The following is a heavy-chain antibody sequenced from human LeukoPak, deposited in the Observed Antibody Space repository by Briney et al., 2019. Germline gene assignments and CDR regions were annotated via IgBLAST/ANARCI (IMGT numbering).Heavy chain of an antibody. CDR1: GFTFSTFS. CDR2: ISSSSTTI. CDR3: ARDYTAMASN. J-gene: IGHJ4*02. D-gene: IGHD5-18*01. Sequence: GGSLRLSCAASGFTFSTFSMNWVRQAPGKGLEWVSYISSSSTTIYYADSVKGRFTISRDNAKNSLYLQMNSLRAEDTAVYYCARDYTAMASNWGQGTLVTVSS. V-gene: IGHV3-48*01.